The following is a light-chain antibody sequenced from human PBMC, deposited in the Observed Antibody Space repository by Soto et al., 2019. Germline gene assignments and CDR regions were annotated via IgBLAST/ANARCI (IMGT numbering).Light chain of an antibody. CDR2: GAS. V-gene: IGKV3-20*01. CDR1: QSVSSSY. CDR3: QQYCGSSLYT. J-gene: IGKJ2*01. Sequence: EIELTQSPGTMSLSPGERATLSCRASQSVSSSYLAWYQQKPGQAPRLLIYGASSRATGIPDRFSGSGSGTDFTLTISRLEPADFAVYYCQQYCGSSLYTFGQGTKLEIK.